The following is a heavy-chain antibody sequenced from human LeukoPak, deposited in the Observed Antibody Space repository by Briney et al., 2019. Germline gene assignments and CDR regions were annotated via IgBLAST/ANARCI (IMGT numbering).Heavy chain of an antibody. V-gene: IGHV3-30*18. J-gene: IGHJ4*02. CDR2: ISYDGSDK. CDR3: AKTTTRNYYDSSGTPFDS. CDR1: RFTFSSYV. Sequence: PGGSLRLSCAASRFTFSSYVMHWVRQAPGKGLEWVAVISYDGSDKYYADSVKGRFTISRDNSKNTLYLQMNSLRAEDTAVYYCAKTTTRNYYDSSGTPFDSWGQGTLVTVSS. D-gene: IGHD3-22*01.